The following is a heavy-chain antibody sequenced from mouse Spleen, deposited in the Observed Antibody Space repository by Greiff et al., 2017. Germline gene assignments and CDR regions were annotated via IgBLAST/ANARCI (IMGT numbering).Heavy chain of an antibody. Sequence: QVQLQQSGAELVRPGSSVKLSCKASGYTFTSYWMDWVKQRPGQGLEWIGNIYPSDSETHYNQKFKDKATLTVDKSSSTAYMQLSSLTSEDSAVYYCARGGGYYYPGVAYWGQGTLVTVSA. CDR3: ARGGGYYYPGVAY. CDR2: IYPSDSET. V-gene: IGHV1-61*01. D-gene: IGHD2-3*01. CDR1: GYTFTSYW. J-gene: IGHJ3*01.